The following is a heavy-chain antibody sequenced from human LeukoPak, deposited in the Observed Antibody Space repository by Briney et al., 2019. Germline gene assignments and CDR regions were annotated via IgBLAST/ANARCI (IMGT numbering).Heavy chain of an antibody. CDR1: GFPFSSYW. CDR3: TRVGYIDEGIDY. V-gene: IGHV3-7*04. Sequence: GGSLRLSCVASGFPFSSYWMTWVRQDPGKGLEWVANIKQDGSKKSYVDSVKGRFTISRDNAKNSLYLQMNSLRAEDTAIYYCTRVGYIDEGIDYWGQGTLVTVSS. D-gene: IGHD5-24*01. J-gene: IGHJ4*02. CDR2: IKQDGSKK.